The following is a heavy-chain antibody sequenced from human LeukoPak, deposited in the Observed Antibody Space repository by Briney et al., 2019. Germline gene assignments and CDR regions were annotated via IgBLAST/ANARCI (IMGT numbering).Heavy chain of an antibody. V-gene: IGHV3-23*01. Sequence: SGGSLRLSCAASGFTFSSYAMSWVRQAPGKGVQWVSSISASDGSTYYVDSVRGRFTISRDNSKNTVYLQMNSLRAEDTAVYYCAKDWDMAPGYWGQGTLVTVSS. CDR1: GFTFSSYA. J-gene: IGHJ4*02. CDR2: ISASDGST. CDR3: AKDWDMAPGY. D-gene: IGHD2-15*01.